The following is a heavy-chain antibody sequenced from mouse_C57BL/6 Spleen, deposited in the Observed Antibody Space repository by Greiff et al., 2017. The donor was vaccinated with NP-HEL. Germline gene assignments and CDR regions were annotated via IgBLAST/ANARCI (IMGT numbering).Heavy chain of an antibody. CDR1: GFSLSTSNMG. Sequence: QVTLKESGPGILQPSQTLSLTCSFSGFSLSTSNMGIGWIRQPSGKGLEWLAHIWWNDDKYYNPSQKSRLTNSKDTSNNQVFLNITSVDTADTATYSCAQIPYYYGSSYRFHFDYWGQGTTLTVSS. CDR3: AQIPYYYGSSYRFHFDY. CDR2: IWWNDDK. J-gene: IGHJ2*01. V-gene: IGHV8-5*01. D-gene: IGHD1-1*01.